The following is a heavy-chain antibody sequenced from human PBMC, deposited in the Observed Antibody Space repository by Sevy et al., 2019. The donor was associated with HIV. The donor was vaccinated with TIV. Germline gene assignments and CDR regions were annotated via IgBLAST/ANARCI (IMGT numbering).Heavy chain of an antibody. CDR2: IYHSGNT. CDR3: ASQPGYRSTYYGFSLSRTFDS. J-gene: IGHJ4*02. D-gene: IGHD6-19*01. V-gene: IGHV4-39*01. Sequence: SETLSLTCSVSDGSITSNNYYWGWIRQPPGKGLEWIGSIYHSGNTYYHPSLKSRVTVSVATSRSHFSLKVTSVAASDTAVSFCASQPGYRSTYYGFSLSRTFDSWGPGTLVTVSS. CDR1: DGSITSNNYY.